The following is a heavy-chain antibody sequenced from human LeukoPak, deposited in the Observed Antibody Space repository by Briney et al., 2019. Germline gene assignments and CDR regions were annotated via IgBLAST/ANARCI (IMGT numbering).Heavy chain of an antibody. D-gene: IGHD6-19*01. V-gene: IGHV3-74*01. CDR3: AKDSVRRYSSGWRRG. CDR2: INTGGYTT. J-gene: IGHJ4*02. Sequence: GGSLRLSCAASVFTFSSYWMHWVRQAPGKGLVWVSRINTGGYTTTYADSVKGRFTISRDNSKNTLYLQMNSLRAEDTAVYYCAKDSVRRYSSGWRRGWGQGTLVTVSS. CDR1: VFTFSSYW.